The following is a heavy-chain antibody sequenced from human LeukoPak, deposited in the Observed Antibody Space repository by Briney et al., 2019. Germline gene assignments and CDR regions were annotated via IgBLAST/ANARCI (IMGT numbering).Heavy chain of an antibody. CDR2: IYYSVNT. CDR1: GGSIRSGGYY. D-gene: IGHD6-13*01. Sequence: SQTLSLTCTVSGGSIRSGGYYWSWIRQHPGKGLEWIGYIYYSVNTYYNPSLKSRVTMSVDTSKNQFSLKLSSVIAADTAVYYCARTTSAAGWFDPWGQGTLVTVSS. J-gene: IGHJ5*02. CDR3: ARTTSAAGWFDP. V-gene: IGHV4-31*03.